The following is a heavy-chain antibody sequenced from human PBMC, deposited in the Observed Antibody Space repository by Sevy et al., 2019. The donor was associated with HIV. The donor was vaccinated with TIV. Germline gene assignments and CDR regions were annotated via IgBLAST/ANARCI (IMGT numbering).Heavy chain of an antibody. V-gene: IGHV3-33*01. Sequence: GGSLRLSCAASGFTFSSYGMHWVRQAPGKGLEWVAVIWYDGSNKYYADSVKGRFTISRENSKNTLYLQMNSLRAEDTAVYYCARDPYDSSGFPFDYWGQGTLVTVSS. CDR1: GFTFSSYG. J-gene: IGHJ4*02. D-gene: IGHD3-22*01. CDR2: IWYDGSNK. CDR3: ARDPYDSSGFPFDY.